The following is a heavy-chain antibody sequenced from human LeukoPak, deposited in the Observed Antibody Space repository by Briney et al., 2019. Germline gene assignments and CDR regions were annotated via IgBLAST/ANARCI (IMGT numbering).Heavy chain of an antibody. V-gene: IGHV5-51*01. CDR3: ARHKGVAGSRLNYFYYGLDV. D-gene: IGHD6-19*01. Sequence: GESLKISCKGSGYSFTIYWIGWVRQMPGKGPEWMGIIYPGDSDTRYSPSFQGQVTISADKSINTAYLQWSNLKASDTAMYYCARHKGVAGSRLNYFYYGLDVWGQGTTVTVSS. CDR2: IYPGDSDT. J-gene: IGHJ6*02. CDR1: GYSFTIYW.